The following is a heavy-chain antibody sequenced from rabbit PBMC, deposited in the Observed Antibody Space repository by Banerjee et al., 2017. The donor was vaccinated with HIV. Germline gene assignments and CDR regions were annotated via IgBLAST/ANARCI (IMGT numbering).Heavy chain of an antibody. V-gene: IGHV1S40*01. D-gene: IGHD4-2*01. CDR2: IYSSTDTT. Sequence: QSLEESGGDLVKPGASLTLTCTASGFSFSSSYYMCWVRQAPGKGLELIACIYSSTDTTLYASWAKGRFTISKTSSTTVDLKMTSLTAADTATYFCARGYGGSANGNAFDPWGPGTLVTVS. CDR3: ARGYGGSANGNAFDP. J-gene: IGHJ2*01. CDR1: GFSFSSSYY.